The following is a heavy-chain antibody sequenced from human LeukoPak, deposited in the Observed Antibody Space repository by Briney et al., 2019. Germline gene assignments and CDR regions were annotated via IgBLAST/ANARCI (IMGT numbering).Heavy chain of an antibody. J-gene: IGHJ6*03. D-gene: IGHD2-2*01. V-gene: IGHV1-69*05. CDR1: GGTFSSYA. CDR3: ARGDLGYCSSTSCPAIYLPYYYYYMDV. Sequence: SVKASCKASGGTFSSYAITWVRQAPGQGLEWMGGIIPIFGTANCAQKFQGRVTITTDESTSTAYMELSSRRSEDTAVYYCARGDLGYCSSTSCPAIYLPYYYYYMDVWGKGTTVTVSS. CDR2: IIPIFGTA.